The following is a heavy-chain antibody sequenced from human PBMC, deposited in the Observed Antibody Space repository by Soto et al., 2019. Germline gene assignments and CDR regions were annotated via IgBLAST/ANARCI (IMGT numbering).Heavy chain of an antibody. CDR1: GASFSGYY. J-gene: IGHJ5*02. CDR2: INHSGST. D-gene: IGHD6-13*01. CDR3: ERGGSSSWYWFDP. Sequence: PXETLSLTCAVCGASFSGYYWSWIRQHPGKGLEWIGEINHSGSTNYNPSLKSRVTISVDTSKNQFSLKLSSVTAADTAVYYCERGGSSSWYWFDPWGQGTLVTVSS. V-gene: IGHV4-34*01.